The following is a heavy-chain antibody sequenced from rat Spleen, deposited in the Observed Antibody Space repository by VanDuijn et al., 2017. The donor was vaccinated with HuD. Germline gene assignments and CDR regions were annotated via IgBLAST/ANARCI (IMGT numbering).Heavy chain of an antibody. Sequence: QVQLKESGPGLVQPSQTLSLTCTVAGFSLTSYHVHWVRQPTGKGLEWMGMIWTGGSTDYNSALRSRLSISRDTSESQVFLKMNSLRTEDIATYYCVRESRTGNYFDDWGQGVMVTVSS. V-gene: IGHV2-30*01. CDR2: IWTGGST. CDR1: GFSLTSYH. J-gene: IGHJ2*01. CDR3: VRESRTGNYFDD. D-gene: IGHD5-1*01.